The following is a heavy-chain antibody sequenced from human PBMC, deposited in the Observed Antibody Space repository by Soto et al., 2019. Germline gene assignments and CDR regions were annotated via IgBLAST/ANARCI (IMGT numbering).Heavy chain of an antibody. D-gene: IGHD6-19*01. J-gene: IGHJ5*02. CDR1: GYTFTSYG. CDR3: ARDPPVAGTGGKS. CDR2: ISTYNGNT. V-gene: IGHV1-18*01. Sequence: QVQLVQSGAEVKKPGASVKVSCKASGYTFTSYGISWVRQAPGQGLEWMGWISTYNGNTNYAQKLQGRVTMTTDTPTSTGYMQLRSLRSDHTAVYFCARDPPVAGTGGKSWGQGTLVTVSS.